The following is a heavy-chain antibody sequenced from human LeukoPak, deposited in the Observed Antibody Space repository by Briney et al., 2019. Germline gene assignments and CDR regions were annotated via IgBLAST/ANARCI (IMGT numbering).Heavy chain of an antibody. D-gene: IGHD5-12*01. CDR1: GGSISSYY. CDR3: ARDTEGYSGYDYSGNYFDY. J-gene: IGHJ4*02. Sequence: SETLSLTCTVSGGSISSYYWSWIRQPAGKGLEWIGRIHTSGSTNYNPSLKSRVTMSVDTSENQFSLKLSSVTAADTAVYYCARDTEGYSGYDYSGNYFDYWGQGTLVTVSS. V-gene: IGHV4-4*07. CDR2: IHTSGST.